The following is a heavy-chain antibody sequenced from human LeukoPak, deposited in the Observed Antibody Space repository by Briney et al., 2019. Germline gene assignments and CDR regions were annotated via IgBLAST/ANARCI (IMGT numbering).Heavy chain of an antibody. V-gene: IGHV4-39*01. CDR1: GGSISSSSYY. Sequence: PSETLSLTCTVSGGSISSSSYYWGWIRQPPGKGLEWIGSIYYSGSTYYNPSLKSRVTISVDTSKNQFSLKLSSVTAADTAVYYCARHDPPGLDGDYGPYDAFDIWGQGTMVTVSS. D-gene: IGHD4-17*01. CDR2: IYYSGST. J-gene: IGHJ3*02. CDR3: ARHDPPGLDGDYGPYDAFDI.